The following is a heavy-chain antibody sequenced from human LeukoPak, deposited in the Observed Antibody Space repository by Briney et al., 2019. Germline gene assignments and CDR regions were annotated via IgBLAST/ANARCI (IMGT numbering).Heavy chain of an antibody. Sequence: PGGSLRLSCAASGFTFSNAWMNWVRQAPGKGLEWVSSISSSSYYIYYADSVKGRFTISRDNAKNSLFLQMNSLRAEDTAVYYCGAAYIGSSPFDYWGQGTLVTVSS. V-gene: IGHV3-21*01. D-gene: IGHD1-26*01. J-gene: IGHJ4*02. CDR1: GFTFSNAW. CDR2: ISSSSYYI. CDR3: GAAYIGSSPFDY.